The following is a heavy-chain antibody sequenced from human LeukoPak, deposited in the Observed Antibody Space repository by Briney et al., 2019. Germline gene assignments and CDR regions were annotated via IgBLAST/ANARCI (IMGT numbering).Heavy chain of an antibody. J-gene: IGHJ4*02. CDR2: IHYSGST. CDR1: GGSISNYY. D-gene: IGHD6-19*01. V-gene: IGHV4-59*08. Sequence: SETLSLTCTASGGSISNYYWSWIRQPPGKGLEWIGDIHYSGSTNDNPSLKSRVTISIDTSKNQFSLNLNSVTAADTAVYYCARNDGSGWSDYWGQGILVTVTS. CDR3: ARNDGSGWSDY.